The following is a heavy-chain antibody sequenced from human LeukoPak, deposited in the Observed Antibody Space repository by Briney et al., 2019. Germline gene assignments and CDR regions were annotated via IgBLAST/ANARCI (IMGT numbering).Heavy chain of an antibody. CDR3: ARVRNSSGWYGFDP. Sequence: GGSLRLSCAASAFSISSYWMHCVRQPPGEGVVWVFRINSDGSSTNYAESEKGRFTIARDNAKNTLYLQRNSRRAEDTAVYYCARVRNSSGWYGFDPWGQGTLVTVSS. V-gene: IGHV3-74*01. J-gene: IGHJ5*02. CDR1: AFSISSYW. D-gene: IGHD6-19*01. CDR2: INSDGSST.